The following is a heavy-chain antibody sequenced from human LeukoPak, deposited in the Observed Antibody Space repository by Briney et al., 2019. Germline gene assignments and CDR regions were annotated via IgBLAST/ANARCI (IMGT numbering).Heavy chain of an antibody. D-gene: IGHD6-6*01. CDR2: ITISGSTV. V-gene: IGHV3-48*03. CDR1: GFTFSSYE. CDR3: ATVGRSSRPGH. J-gene: IGHJ4*02. Sequence: GGSLRLSCAASGFTFSSYEMNWVRQAPGKGLEWVSYITISGSTVYYADSVKGRFTISRDNARNSLYLQMNSLRAEDTAVYYCATVGRSSRPGHWGQGTLVTVSS.